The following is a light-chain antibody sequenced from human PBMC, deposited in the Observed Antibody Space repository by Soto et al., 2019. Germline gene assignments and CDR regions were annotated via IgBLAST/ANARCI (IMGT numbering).Light chain of an antibody. CDR2: EGN. V-gene: IGLV2-23*03. J-gene: IGLJ2*01. CDR3: CSFAGGATFV. CDR1: TNDIGGYNL. Sequence: QSVLTQPASVSGSPGQSITISCTRTTNDIGGYNLVSWYQQHPGKAPKLMIYEGNKRPSGVSDRFSGSKSGNTASLTISPLQAEDEADYSCCSFAGGATFVFGGGTKLTVL.